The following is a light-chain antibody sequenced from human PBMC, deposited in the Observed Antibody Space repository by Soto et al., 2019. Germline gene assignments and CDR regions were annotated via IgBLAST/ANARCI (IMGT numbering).Light chain of an antibody. J-gene: IGLJ2*01. V-gene: IGLV2-8*01. CDR3: SSYAGSNGVV. CDR2: EVS. Sequence: QSALTQSPSASGSPGQSVTISCTGTSSDVGGYNYVSWYQQHPGKAPKLMIYEVSKRPSGVPDRFSGSKSGNTASLTVSGLQAEDEADYYCSSYAGSNGVVFGGGTKVTVL. CDR1: SSDVGGYNY.